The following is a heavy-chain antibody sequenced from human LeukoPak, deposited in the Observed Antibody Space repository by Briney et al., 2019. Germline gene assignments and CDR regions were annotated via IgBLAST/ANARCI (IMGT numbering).Heavy chain of an antibody. CDR1: GDSINTYS. J-gene: IGHJ3*02. CDR2: IYYSGST. Sequence: SETLSLTCTVSGDSINTYSWHWIRQPPGKGLEWIGHIYYSGSTNYNPSLKSRVTISVDTSKNQFSLKLSSVTAADTAVYYCARLRRDGYKGDAFDIWGQGTMVTVSS. D-gene: IGHD5-24*01. CDR3: ARLRRDGYKGDAFDI. V-gene: IGHV4-59*08.